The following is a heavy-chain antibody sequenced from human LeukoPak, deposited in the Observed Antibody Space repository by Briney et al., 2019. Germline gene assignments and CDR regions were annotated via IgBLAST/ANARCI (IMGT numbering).Heavy chain of an antibody. V-gene: IGHV3-30*04. D-gene: IGHD3-9*01. J-gene: IGHJ6*03. Sequence: GGSLRLSCAASGFTFSSYAMHWVRQAPGKGLEWVAVISYDGSNKYYADSVKGRFTISRDNSKNTLYLQMNSLRAEDTAVYYCARDAKDDKDYYYYYMDVWGKGTTVTVSS. CDR3: ARDAKDDKDYYYYYMDV. CDR1: GFTFSSYA. CDR2: ISYDGSNK.